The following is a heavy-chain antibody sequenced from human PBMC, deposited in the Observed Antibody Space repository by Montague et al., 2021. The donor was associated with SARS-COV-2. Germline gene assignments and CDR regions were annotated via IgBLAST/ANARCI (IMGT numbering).Heavy chain of an antibody. CDR3: SRESGSFHDGGYFDY. V-gene: IGHV3-30*04. CDR2: LTNDGSNK. CDR1: GFYFSCS. D-gene: IGHD1-26*01. Sequence: SLRLSCAASGFYFSCSMLCVLHPPAGKVLLWVLLTNDGSNKHYSDSLENRFTNSTDNSTSTLYLQMNNLRTEDTAVYYCSRESGSFHDGGYFDYWGQGSMVTVSS. J-gene: IGHJ4*02.